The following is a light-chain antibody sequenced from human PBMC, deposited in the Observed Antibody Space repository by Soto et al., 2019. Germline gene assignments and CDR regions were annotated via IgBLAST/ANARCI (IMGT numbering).Light chain of an antibody. Sequence: EIVMTQSTATLSVSPGERATLSCRASQSVSNTLAWYQQRPGQAPRLLIYGASTRATGIPVRFSGSGSETEFTLTISSMQSEDFAIYYCQQYNNWPRTFGQGTKLEIK. CDR2: GAS. CDR3: QQYNNWPRT. V-gene: IGKV3-15*01. J-gene: IGKJ2*01. CDR1: QSVSNT.